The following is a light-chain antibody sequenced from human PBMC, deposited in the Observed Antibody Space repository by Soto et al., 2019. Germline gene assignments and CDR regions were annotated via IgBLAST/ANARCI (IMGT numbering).Light chain of an antibody. J-gene: IGKJ5*01. CDR3: QQYNNWPPIT. CDR1: QSVSRH. V-gene: IGKV3-15*01. Sequence: EILCTQSPATLSLSPGERATLSCRASQSVSRHLAWYQQKPGQAPRLLIYSASTRATGVPARFSGSGSGTEFTLSISSLQSEDSAVYYCQQYNNWPPITFGQGTRLEIK. CDR2: SAS.